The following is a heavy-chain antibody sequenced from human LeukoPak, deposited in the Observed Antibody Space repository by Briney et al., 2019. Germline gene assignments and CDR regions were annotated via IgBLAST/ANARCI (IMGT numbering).Heavy chain of an antibody. V-gene: IGHV1-2*02. Sequence: ASVKVSCKASGYTFTGYYMHWVRQAPGQGLEWMGWINPNSGGTNYAQKFQGRVTMTRDTSISTAYMELSRLRSDDTAVYYCAKYIAAAGTANDYWGQGTLVTVSS. CDR3: AKYIAAAGTANDY. CDR2: INPNSGGT. D-gene: IGHD6-13*01. CDR1: GYTFTGYY. J-gene: IGHJ4*02.